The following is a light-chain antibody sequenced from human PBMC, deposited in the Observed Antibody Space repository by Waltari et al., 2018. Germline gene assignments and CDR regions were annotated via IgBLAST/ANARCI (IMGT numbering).Light chain of an antibody. CDR3: QQYYSTPQT. J-gene: IGKJ1*01. CDR2: WAS. Sequence: SVLYSSNNKNYLAGYQQKPGQSPRLLMYWASTRESGVPDRFSGSGSGTDFTLTISSLQAEDVAVYYCQQYYSTPQTFGQGTKVEIK. CDR1: SVLYSSNNKNY. V-gene: IGKV4-1*01.